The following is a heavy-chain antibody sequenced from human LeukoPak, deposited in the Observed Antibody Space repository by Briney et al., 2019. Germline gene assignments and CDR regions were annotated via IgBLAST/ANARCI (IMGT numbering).Heavy chain of an antibody. V-gene: IGHV4-34*01. CDR1: GGSFSAYY. D-gene: IGHD6-13*01. CDR2: INHSGST. CDR3: ARGRGARSSRWYNWFDP. J-gene: IGHJ5*02. Sequence: TSETLSLTCAVYGGSFSAYYWSWIRQPPGKGLEWIGEINHSGSTNYNPSLKSRVTISIDTSKNQFSLEMSSVTAADTAVYYCARGRGARSSRWYNWFDPWGQGTLSPSPQ.